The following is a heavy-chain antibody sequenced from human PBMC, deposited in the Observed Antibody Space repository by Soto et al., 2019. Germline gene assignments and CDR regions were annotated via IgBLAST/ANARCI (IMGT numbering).Heavy chain of an antibody. V-gene: IGHV3-30*01. CDR3: ARSIAVAGLDY. J-gene: IGHJ4*02. CDR1: GFTLSTYS. CDR2: ISYDGNKK. Sequence: GGSLRLSCAASGFTLSTYSMHWVRQAPGKGLEWVAVISYDGNKKFYRDSVKGRFSISRDTSMHTVYLEMDSLSPEDTGVYYCARSIAVAGLDYWGQGTLVTVSS. D-gene: IGHD6-19*01.